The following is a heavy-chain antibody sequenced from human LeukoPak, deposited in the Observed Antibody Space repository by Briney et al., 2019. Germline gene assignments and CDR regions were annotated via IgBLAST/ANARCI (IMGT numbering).Heavy chain of an antibody. J-gene: IGHJ4*02. Sequence: PGGSLRLSCAASGFTVSSNYMSWVRQAPGKGLEWVSVIYSGGSTYYADSVKGRFTISRDNSKNTLYLQMNSLRAEDTAVYYCAKDQQPGLRYFDWLFDLDYWGQGTLVTVSS. D-gene: IGHD3-9*01. CDR1: GFTVSSNY. CDR2: IYSGGST. V-gene: IGHV3-53*01. CDR3: AKDQQPGLRYFDWLFDLDY.